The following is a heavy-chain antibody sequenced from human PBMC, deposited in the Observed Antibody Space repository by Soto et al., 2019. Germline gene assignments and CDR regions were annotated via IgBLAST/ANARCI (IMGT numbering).Heavy chain of an antibody. J-gene: IGHJ3*02. D-gene: IGHD6-6*01. CDR3: ARVSSSLDLGAFDI. V-gene: IGHV4-31*03. CDR2: IYYSGGT. CDR1: GGSISSGGYY. Sequence: SETLSLTCTVSGGSISSGGYYWSWIRQHPGKGLEWIGYIYYSGGTYYNPSLKSRVTISVDTSKNQFSLKLSSVTAADTAVYYCARVSSSLDLGAFDIWGQGTMVTVSS.